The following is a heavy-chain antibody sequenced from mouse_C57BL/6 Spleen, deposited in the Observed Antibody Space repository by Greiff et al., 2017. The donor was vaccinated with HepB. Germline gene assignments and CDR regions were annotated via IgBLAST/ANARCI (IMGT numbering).Heavy chain of an antibody. V-gene: IGHV1-42*01. CDR3: AISTTVVEDAMDY. CDR1: GYSFTGYY. CDR2: INPSTGGT. J-gene: IGHJ4*01. D-gene: IGHD1-1*01. Sequence: EVQLQQSGPELVKPGASVKISCKASGYSFTGYYMNWVKQSPEKSLEWIGEINPSTGGTTYNQKFKAKATLTVDKSSSTAYMQLKSLTSEDSAVYYCAISTTVVEDAMDYWGQGTSVTVSS.